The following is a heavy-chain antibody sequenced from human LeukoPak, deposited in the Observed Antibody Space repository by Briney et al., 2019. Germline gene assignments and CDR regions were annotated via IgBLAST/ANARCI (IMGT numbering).Heavy chain of an antibody. V-gene: IGHV1-2*02. Sequence: ASVKVSCKASGYTFTGYINWVRQAPGQAPEWVGWVNPNTGGTRYAQKFQGRVTMTRDTSVTTAFMELRGLTFDDTAVFYCVREAGPLDWGQGTLVTVSS. CDR2: VNPNTGGT. CDR1: GYTFTGY. CDR3: VREAGPLD. J-gene: IGHJ4*02.